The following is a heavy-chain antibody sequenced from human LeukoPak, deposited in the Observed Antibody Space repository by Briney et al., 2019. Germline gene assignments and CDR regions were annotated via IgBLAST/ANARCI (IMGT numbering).Heavy chain of an antibody. CDR1: GGSVSSGSYY. CDR2: IYYSGST. V-gene: IGHV4-61*01. Sequence: ASKTLSLTCTVSGGSVSSGSYYWSWLRQPPGKGLEWIVDIYYSGSTNYNPSLKSRVTISVDTSKNQFSLKLSSVTAADTAVYYCARESRKYDILTGYYKRDAFDIWGQGTMVTVSS. D-gene: IGHD3-9*01. CDR3: ARESRKYDILTGYYKRDAFDI. J-gene: IGHJ3*02.